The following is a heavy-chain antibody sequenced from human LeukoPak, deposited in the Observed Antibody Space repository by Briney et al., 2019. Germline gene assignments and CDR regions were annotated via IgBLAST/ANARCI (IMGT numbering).Heavy chain of an antibody. V-gene: IGHV3-21*01. J-gene: IGHJ3*02. CDR2: ISSSSSYI. CDR1: GFTFSSYS. Sequence: GGSLRLACAASGFTFSSYSMNWVRQAPGKGLEWVSSISSSSSYIYYADSVKGRFTISRDNAKNSLYLQMNSLRAEDTAVYYCSRVTVGYNAFDIWGQGTMVTVSS. D-gene: IGHD3-22*01. CDR3: SRVTVGYNAFDI.